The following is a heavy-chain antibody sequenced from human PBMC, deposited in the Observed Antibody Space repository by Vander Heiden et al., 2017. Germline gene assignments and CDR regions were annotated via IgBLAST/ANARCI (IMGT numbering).Heavy chain of an antibody. Sequence: EVQLLESGGGLVQPGGSLRLSCAASGFTFSTYAMSWVRQVPGKGLEWVSAISGSGGGSYYADSVKGRFTISRDNSKNTLYLQMNSLRADDTAEYYCARVVGATKDWGQGTLVTVSS. CDR1: GFTFSTYA. CDR3: ARVVGATKD. D-gene: IGHD1-26*01. V-gene: IGHV3-23*01. CDR2: ISGSGGGS. J-gene: IGHJ4*02.